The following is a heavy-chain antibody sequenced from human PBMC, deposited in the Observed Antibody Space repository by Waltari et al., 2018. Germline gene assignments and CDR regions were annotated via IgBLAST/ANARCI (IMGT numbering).Heavy chain of an antibody. CDR3: ARDRGRGLYLDS. D-gene: IGHD2-15*01. CDR2: IHGTGRT. CDR1: GASISNNYW. J-gene: IGHJ4*02. V-gene: IGHV4-4*02. Sequence: QLQLQESGPGLVKPSGTLSLTCAVSGASISNNYWWSWVRQPPGKGLEWIGQIHGTGRTNYNPSFASRVDVSLDTSNNQFSLKLTSATVADTAVYYCARDRGRGLYLDSWGQGTVITVSP.